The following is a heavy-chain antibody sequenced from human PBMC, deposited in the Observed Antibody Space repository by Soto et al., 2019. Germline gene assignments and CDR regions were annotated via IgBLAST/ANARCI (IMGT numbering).Heavy chain of an antibody. V-gene: IGHV4-34*01. CDR3: ARGRYCSSTSCYGTRRYYGMDV. Sequence: SETLSLTCAVYGGSFSGYYWSWIRQPPGKGLEWIGEINHSGSTNYNPSLKSRVTISVDTSKNQFSLKLSSVTAADTAVYYCARGRYCSSTSCYGTRRYYGMDVWGQGTTVTVS. CDR1: GGSFSGYY. D-gene: IGHD2-2*01. J-gene: IGHJ6*02. CDR2: INHSGST.